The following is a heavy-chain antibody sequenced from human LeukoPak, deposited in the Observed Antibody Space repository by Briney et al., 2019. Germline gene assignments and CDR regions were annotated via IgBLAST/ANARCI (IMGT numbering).Heavy chain of an antibody. Sequence: GGSLRLSCAASGFTFSSYSMNWVRQAPGKGLEWVSYISSSSSTIYYADSVKGRFTISRDNAKNSLYLQMNSLRDEDTAVYYCARLTGRVTTVTTRDWFDPWGQGTLVTVSS. CDR3: ARLTGRVTTVTTRDWFDP. D-gene: IGHD4-17*01. CDR2: ISSSSSTI. J-gene: IGHJ5*02. CDR1: GFTFSSYS. V-gene: IGHV3-48*02.